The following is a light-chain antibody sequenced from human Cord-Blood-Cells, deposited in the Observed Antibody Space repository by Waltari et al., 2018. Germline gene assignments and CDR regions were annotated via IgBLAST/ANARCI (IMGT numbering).Light chain of an antibody. V-gene: IGKV3-11*01. CDR3: QQRSNWPRT. Sequence: EIVLTQSPATLSLSPGERATLSCRASQSVSSYLAWYQQKPGQAPRLLIYDASNRATDIPVRFSGSGAGTDFTLTISSLGPEDSAVYYCQQRSNWPRTFGQGTKVEIK. J-gene: IGKJ1*01. CDR1: QSVSSY. CDR2: DAS.